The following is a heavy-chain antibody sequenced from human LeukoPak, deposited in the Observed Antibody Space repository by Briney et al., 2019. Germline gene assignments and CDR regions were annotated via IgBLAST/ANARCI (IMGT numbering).Heavy chain of an antibody. CDR3: ARFGTTSSRFFDQ. D-gene: IGHD1-14*01. V-gene: IGHV4-59*01. CDR1: GGSISAYY. Sequence: SETLSLTCTVSGGSISAYYWSWIRQPPGKGLEWIGYIHYSGTTNYYPSLKSRVTIALDTSKNQFSLKLNSVTAADTAVYYCARFGTTSSRFFDQWGQGTLVTVSS. CDR2: IHYSGTT. J-gene: IGHJ4*02.